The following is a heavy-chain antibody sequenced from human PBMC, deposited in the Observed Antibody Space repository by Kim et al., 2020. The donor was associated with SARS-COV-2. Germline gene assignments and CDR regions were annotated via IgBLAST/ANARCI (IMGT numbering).Heavy chain of an antibody. CDR2: INHSGST. V-gene: IGHV4-34*01. CDR3: ARGRYSGSPDY. D-gene: IGHD1-26*01. CDR1: GGSFSGYY. J-gene: IGHJ4*02. Sequence: SETLSLTCAVYGGSFSGYYWSWIRQPPGKGLEWIGEINHSGSTNYNPSLKSRVTISVDTSKNQFSLKLSSVTAADTAVYYCARGRYSGSPDYWGQGTLVTVSS.